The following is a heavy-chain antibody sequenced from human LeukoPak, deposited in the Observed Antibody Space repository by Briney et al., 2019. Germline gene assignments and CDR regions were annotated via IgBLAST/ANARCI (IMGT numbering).Heavy chain of an antibody. Sequence: SETLSLTCSVSGDSISSDYWSWIRQLAGKGLEWIGRIYTTGSTNYNPSLKSRVTISVDTSKNQFSLKLSSVTAADTAVYYCALATTLDYWGQGTLVTVSS. CDR1: GDSISSDY. J-gene: IGHJ4*02. D-gene: IGHD5-12*01. CDR2: IYTTGST. CDR3: ALATTLDY. V-gene: IGHV4-4*07.